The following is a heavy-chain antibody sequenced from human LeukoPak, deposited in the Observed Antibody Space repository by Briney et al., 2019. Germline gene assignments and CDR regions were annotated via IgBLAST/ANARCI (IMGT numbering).Heavy chain of an antibody. V-gene: IGHV3-9*01. CDR1: GFTFDDYA. J-gene: IGHJ3*02. Sequence: GRSLRLSCAASGFTFDDYAMHWVRQAPGKGLEWVSGISWNSGSIGYADSVKGRFTISRDNAKNSLYLQMNSLRAEDTALYYCAKDIGASPKSPIDIWGQGTMVTVSS. CDR2: ISWNSGSI. CDR3: AKDIGASPKSPIDI.